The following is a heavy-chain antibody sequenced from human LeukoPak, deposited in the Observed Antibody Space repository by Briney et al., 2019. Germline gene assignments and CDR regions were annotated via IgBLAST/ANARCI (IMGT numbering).Heavy chain of an antibody. Sequence: ASVKVSCKASGYTFTSYDINWVRQATGQGLEWIGWMNPNSGNTGYAQKFQGRVTMTRNTSISTAYTELSSLRSEDTAVYYCARGLYYDWYYGMDVWGQGTTVTVSS. CDR1: GYTFTSYD. CDR3: ARGLYYDWYYGMDV. J-gene: IGHJ6*02. D-gene: IGHD3-3*01. V-gene: IGHV1-8*01. CDR2: MNPNSGNT.